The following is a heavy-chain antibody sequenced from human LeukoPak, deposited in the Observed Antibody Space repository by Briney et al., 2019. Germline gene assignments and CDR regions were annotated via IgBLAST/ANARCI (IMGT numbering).Heavy chain of an antibody. CDR3: AKSGGRGWYPVDY. CDR1: GFTFSSFG. Sequence: GRSLRLSCAASGFTFSSFGMHWVRQAPGKGLKWVAVIWYDGSNKYYADSVKGRFTIPRDNSKNTLYLQMDSLRAEDTAVYYCAKSGGRGWYPVDYWGQGALVTVSS. D-gene: IGHD6-19*01. V-gene: IGHV3-33*06. CDR2: IWYDGSNK. J-gene: IGHJ4*02.